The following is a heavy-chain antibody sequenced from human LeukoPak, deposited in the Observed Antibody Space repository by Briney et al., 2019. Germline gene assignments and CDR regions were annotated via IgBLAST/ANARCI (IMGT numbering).Heavy chain of an antibody. V-gene: IGHV1-46*01. J-gene: IGHJ4*02. Sequence: ASVKVSCKASGYTFTSNYIHWVRQAPGQGLEWMGMIYPRDGSTSYAQKFQGRVTVTRDTSTSTVHMELSGLRSEDTAVYYCARDQEGFDYWGQGTLVTVST. CDR3: ARDQEGFDY. CDR1: GYTFTSNY. CDR2: IYPRDGST.